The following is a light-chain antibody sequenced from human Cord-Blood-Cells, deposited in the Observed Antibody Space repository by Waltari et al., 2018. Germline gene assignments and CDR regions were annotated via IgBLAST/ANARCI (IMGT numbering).Light chain of an antibody. CDR1: QSVSSN. CDR3: QQYNNWRPWT. Sequence: EIVMTQSPATLSVSPGERATLSCGASQSVSSNLAWYQQKPGQAPRRLIYGASTRATGSPARFIGSGSWTKFTLTISSLQSQDVAVYYCQQYNNWRPWTFGQGTKVEIK. CDR2: GAS. J-gene: IGKJ1*01. V-gene: IGKV3-15*01.